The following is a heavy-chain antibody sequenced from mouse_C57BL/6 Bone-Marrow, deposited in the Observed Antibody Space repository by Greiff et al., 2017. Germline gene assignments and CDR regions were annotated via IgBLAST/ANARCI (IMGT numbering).Heavy chain of an antibody. J-gene: IGHJ3*01. Sequence: EVNLVESEGGLVQPGSSMKLSCTASGFTFSDYYMAWVRQVPEKGLEWVANINYDGSSTYYLDSLKSRFIISRDNAKNILYLQMSSLKAEDTATYYCARGGAWFAYWGQGTLVTVSA. CDR2: INYDGSST. CDR1: GFTFSDYY. CDR3: ARGGAWFAY. V-gene: IGHV5-16*01.